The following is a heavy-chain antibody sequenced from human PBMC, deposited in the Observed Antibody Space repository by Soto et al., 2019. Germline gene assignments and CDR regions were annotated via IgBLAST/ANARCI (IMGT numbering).Heavy chain of an antibody. Sequence: ASVKVSCKASGGTFSSYAISWVRQAPGQGLEWMGGIIPIFGTANYAQKFQGRVTITADESTSTAYMELSSLRSEDTAVYYCAITSGYDSSGYYPPDSDYWGQGTLVTVSS. CDR1: GGTFSSYA. CDR2: IIPIFGTA. D-gene: IGHD3-22*01. V-gene: IGHV1-69*13. J-gene: IGHJ4*02. CDR3: AITSGYDSSGYYPPDSDY.